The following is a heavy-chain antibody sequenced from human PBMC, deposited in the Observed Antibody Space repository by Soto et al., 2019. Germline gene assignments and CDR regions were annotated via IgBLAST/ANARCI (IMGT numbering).Heavy chain of an antibody. D-gene: IGHD2-8*01. CDR3: ARDNGYNWFDP. CDR1: GFRFSDYW. CDR2: IDLDGSVK. J-gene: IGHJ5*02. Sequence: EVQLVESGGGLVQPGGSLRLSCAASGFRFSDYWMAWVRQAPGKGLEWVANIDLDGSVKTYVDYVKGRFTISRDNAKNSVYLQIHSLSADDTGVYYCARDNGYNWFDPWGQGALVTVSS. V-gene: IGHV3-7*01.